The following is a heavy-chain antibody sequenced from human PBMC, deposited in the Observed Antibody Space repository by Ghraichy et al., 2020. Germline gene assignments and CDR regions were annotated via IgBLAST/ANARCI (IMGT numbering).Heavy chain of an antibody. Sequence: SETLSLTCTVSGGSISSSSYYWGWIRQPPGKGLEWIRSIYYSGSTYYNPSLKGRVTISIATYKNQFSLKLRSVTAADTAVYYCASVDCSGYLWSWFDAWGQGTLVTVSS. V-gene: IGHV4-39*01. D-gene: IGHD3-22*01. J-gene: IGHJ5*02. CDR2: IYYSGST. CDR3: ASVDCSGYLWSWFDA. CDR1: GGSISSSSYY.